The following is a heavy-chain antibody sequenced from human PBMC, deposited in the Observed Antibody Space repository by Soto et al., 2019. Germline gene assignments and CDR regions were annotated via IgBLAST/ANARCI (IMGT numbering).Heavy chain of an antibody. CDR1: GYTFTSFA. Sequence: ASVKVSCKASGYTFTSFAMHWLRQAPGQRLEWLGWINAGSGDTKYSQKFQGRITITRDASATTAYMELSSLRSEDTAVYYCARDRLISRLITGPFDYWGQGTLVTVSS. D-gene: IGHD1-20*01. CDR3: ARDRLISRLITGPFDY. J-gene: IGHJ4*02. CDR2: INAGSGDT. V-gene: IGHV1-3*01.